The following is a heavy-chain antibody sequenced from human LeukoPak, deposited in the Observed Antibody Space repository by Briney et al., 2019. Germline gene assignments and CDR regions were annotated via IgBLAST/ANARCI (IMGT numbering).Heavy chain of an antibody. Sequence: SETLSFTCTVSGGSISSYYWTWIRQPPGRGLEWIGYIYYIGRTNYNPSLKSRVTISVDTSKNQFSLKLSSVTAADTAVYYCARADYGDYVTFDYWGQGTLVTVSS. CDR3: ARADYGDYVTFDY. CDR1: GGSISSYY. D-gene: IGHD4-17*01. V-gene: IGHV4-59*01. CDR2: IYYIGRT. J-gene: IGHJ4*02.